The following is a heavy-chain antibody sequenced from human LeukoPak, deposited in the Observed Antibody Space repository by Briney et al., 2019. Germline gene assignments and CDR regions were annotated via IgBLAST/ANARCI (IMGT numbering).Heavy chain of an antibody. CDR3: AKTVAGSSAYQRAFAI. D-gene: IGHD3-22*01. V-gene: IGHV3-9*01. CDR1: GFTFGDYA. CDR2: ISWRSISI. J-gene: IGHJ3*02. Sequence: PGGSLRLSCAGSGFTFGDYAMQWVRQAPGKALEWVSGISWRSISIGYADSVKGRFTISRDNAKNSLYLQMNSLRAEDTAFYYCAKTVAGSSAYQRAFAIWGQSTMVTVSS.